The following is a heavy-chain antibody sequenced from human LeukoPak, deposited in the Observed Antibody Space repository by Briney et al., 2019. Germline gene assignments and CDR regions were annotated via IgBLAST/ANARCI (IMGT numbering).Heavy chain of an antibody. CDR3: GAGDLPFDY. CDR1: GFTFSSYS. J-gene: IGHJ4*02. CDR2: ISSSSSYI. V-gene: IGHV3-21*01. D-gene: IGHD4-17*01. Sequence: GGTLRLSCAASGFTFSSYSMNWVRRAPGKGLEWVSSISSSSSYIYYADSVKGRFTISRDNAKNSLYLQMNSLRAEDTAVYYCGAGDLPFDYWGQGTLVTVSS.